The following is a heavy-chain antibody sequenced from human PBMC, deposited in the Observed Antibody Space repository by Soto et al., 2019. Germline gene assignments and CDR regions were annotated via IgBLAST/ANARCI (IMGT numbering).Heavy chain of an antibody. D-gene: IGHD6-13*01. Sequence: VQLVESGGGVVQPGRSLRLSCAASGFTFSSYGMHWVRQAPGKGLEWVAVIWYDGSNKYYADSVKGRFTISRDNSKNTLYLQMNSLRAEDTAVYYCARGAGSSWPDYWGQGTLVTVSS. V-gene: IGHV3-33*01. CDR3: ARGAGSSWPDY. CDR1: GFTFSSYG. CDR2: IWYDGSNK. J-gene: IGHJ4*02.